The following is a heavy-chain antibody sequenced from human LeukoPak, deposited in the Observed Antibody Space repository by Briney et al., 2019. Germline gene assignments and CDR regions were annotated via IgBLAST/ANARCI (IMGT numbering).Heavy chain of an antibody. V-gene: IGHV3-30*03. J-gene: IGHJ4*02. CDR3: ARELSGTTSYYFDY. CDR1: GFTFSSYG. D-gene: IGHD1-7*01. Sequence: GGSLRLSCAASGFTFSSYGMHWVRQAPGKGLEWVAVISYDGSNEYYADSVKGRFTISRDNSKNSLYLQMNSLRVEDTAVYYCARELSGTTSYYFDYWGQGTLVTVSS. CDR2: ISYDGSNE.